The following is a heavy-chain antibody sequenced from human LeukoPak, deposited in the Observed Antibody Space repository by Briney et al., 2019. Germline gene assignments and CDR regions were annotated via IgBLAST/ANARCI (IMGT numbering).Heavy chain of an antibody. V-gene: IGHV4-59*01. CDR1: GGSISSYY. Sequence: SETLSLTCTVSGGSISSYYWSWIRQPPGKGLEWIGYIYYSGSTNYNPSLKSRVTISVDTSKNQFPLKLSSVTAADTAVYYCARVIDYYDSSGYYAAGAFDIWGQGTMVTVSS. D-gene: IGHD3-22*01. CDR2: IYYSGST. J-gene: IGHJ3*02. CDR3: ARVIDYYDSSGYYAAGAFDI.